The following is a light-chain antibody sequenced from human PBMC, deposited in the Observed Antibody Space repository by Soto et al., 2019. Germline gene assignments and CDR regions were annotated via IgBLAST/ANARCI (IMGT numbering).Light chain of an antibody. CDR1: QSVSSY. V-gene: IGKV3-11*01. CDR3: QQRSNWLLT. Sequence: EIVLTQSPATLSLSPGERATLSCRASQSVSSYLAWYQQTPGQAPRLLIYDASISATGIPDRFSGSGSGTDFTLTINSLEPEDFAVYYCQQRSNWLLTFGGGTKVEIK. J-gene: IGKJ4*01. CDR2: DAS.